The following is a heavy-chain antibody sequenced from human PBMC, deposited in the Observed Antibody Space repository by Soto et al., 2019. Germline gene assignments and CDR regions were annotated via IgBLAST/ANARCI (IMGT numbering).Heavy chain of an antibody. D-gene: IGHD3-22*01. CDR1: GYTFTTNF. Sequence: VQLVQSGAEVKKPGASVKISCKASGYTFTTNFIHWIRQAPGQGLEWVGIISPGGGTTVYAQKFQRRVTMTRDTSTSTVYMELRNLRSEDTAVFYCARAHYDSEAFDFWGQGTMVIVS. V-gene: IGHV1-46*03. CDR3: ARAHYDSEAFDF. CDR2: ISPGGGTT. J-gene: IGHJ3*01.